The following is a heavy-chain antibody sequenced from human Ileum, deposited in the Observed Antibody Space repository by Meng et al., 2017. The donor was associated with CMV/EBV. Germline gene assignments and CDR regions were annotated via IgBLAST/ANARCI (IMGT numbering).Heavy chain of an antibody. D-gene: IGHD3-16*01. CDR1: AFTFTNSW. Sequence: GGSLRLSCVAPAFTFTNSWMTWVRQAPGKGLEWVGRIKNKVGGGTPDYAAPVKGRFTISKDDSKNTLYLQMNTLTTEDTALYYCTTDGGFYWGQGTLFTVSS. CDR3: TTDGGFY. CDR2: IKNKVGGGTP. V-gene: IGHV3-15*01. J-gene: IGHJ4*02.